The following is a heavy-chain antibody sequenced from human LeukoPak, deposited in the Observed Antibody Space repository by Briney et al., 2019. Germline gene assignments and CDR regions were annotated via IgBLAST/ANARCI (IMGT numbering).Heavy chain of an antibody. CDR1: GGSISSYY. CDR3: ARGYSYEFDY. D-gene: IGHD5-18*01. CDR2: IYASDNT. J-gene: IGHJ4*02. V-gene: IGHV4-4*07. Sequence: PSETLSLTCTVSGGSISSYYWSWIRQPAGQGLEWIGRIYASDNTNYNPSLESRVTMSIDTSKNQFSLKLSSVTAADTAVYFCARGYSYEFDYWGRGTLVTVSS.